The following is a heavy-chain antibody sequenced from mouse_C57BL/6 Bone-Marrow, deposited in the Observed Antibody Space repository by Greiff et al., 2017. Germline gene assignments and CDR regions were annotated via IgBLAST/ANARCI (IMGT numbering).Heavy chain of an antibody. D-gene: IGHD1-1*01. CDR1: GYTFTEYT. Sequence: VQLQQSGAELVKPGASVKLSCKASGYTFTEYTIHWVKQRSGQGLEWIGWFYPGSGSIKYNEKFKDKATLTADKSSSTVYMELIRLTSEDSAVYFCARHGIFYYYGSSYDYFDYWGQGTTLTVSS. CDR3: ARHGIFYYYGSSYDYFDY. V-gene: IGHV1-62-2*01. CDR2: FYPGSGSI. J-gene: IGHJ2*01.